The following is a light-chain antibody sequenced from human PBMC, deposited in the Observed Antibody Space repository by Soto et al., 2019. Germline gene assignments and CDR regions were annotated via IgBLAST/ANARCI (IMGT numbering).Light chain of an antibody. Sequence: QSVLTQPPSASGSPGQSVSISCTGTGSDVGTYNFVSWYQQHPGKAPKLLIYEATKRPSGVPDRFSGSKSGNTASLTVSGLQAEDEAEYFCSSYTGGSTYVFGTGT. CDR1: GSDVGTYNF. J-gene: IGLJ1*01. V-gene: IGLV2-8*01. CDR2: EAT. CDR3: SSYTGGSTYV.